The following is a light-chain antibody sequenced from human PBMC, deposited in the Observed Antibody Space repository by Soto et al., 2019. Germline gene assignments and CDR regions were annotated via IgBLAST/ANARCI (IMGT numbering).Light chain of an antibody. V-gene: IGKV3-11*01. CDR1: QSVSSY. Sequence: EIVLTQSPATLSLSPGERATLSCRASQSVSSYLAWYQQKPGQAPRLLIYDASNRATGIPARFSGSGSGTDFTLTISSLEPEDFAVYYCQKRSNWPQRITFGPGTKVDIK. CDR2: DAS. J-gene: IGKJ3*01. CDR3: QKRSNWPQRIT.